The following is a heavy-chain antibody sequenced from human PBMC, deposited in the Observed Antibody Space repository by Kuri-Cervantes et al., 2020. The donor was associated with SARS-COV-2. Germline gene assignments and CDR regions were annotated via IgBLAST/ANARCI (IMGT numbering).Heavy chain of an antibody. CDR3: ARERITMVRGVTPDYYYGMDV. CDR2: IIPIFGTA. J-gene: IGHJ6*02. Sequence: SVKVSCKASGGTFSSYAISWVRQAPGQGLEWMGGIIPIFGTANYAQKFQGRVTIHADESTSTAYMELSSLRSEDTAVYYCARERITMVRGVTPDYYYGMDVWGQGTTVTVSS. CDR1: GGTFSSYA. D-gene: IGHD3-10*01. V-gene: IGHV1-69*13.